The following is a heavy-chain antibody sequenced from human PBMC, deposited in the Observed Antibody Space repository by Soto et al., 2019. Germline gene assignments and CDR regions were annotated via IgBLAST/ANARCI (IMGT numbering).Heavy chain of an antibody. CDR1: GFTFSSYA. V-gene: IGHV3-23*01. CDR2: ISGSGGST. J-gene: IGHJ5*02. CDR3: ARDFGAHP. D-gene: IGHD3-3*01. Sequence: GGSLRLSCAASGFTFSSYAMSWVRQAPGKGLEWVSAISGSGGSTYYADSVKGRFTISRDNAKNSLYLQMNSLRAEDTALYHCARDFGAHPWGQGTLVTVSS.